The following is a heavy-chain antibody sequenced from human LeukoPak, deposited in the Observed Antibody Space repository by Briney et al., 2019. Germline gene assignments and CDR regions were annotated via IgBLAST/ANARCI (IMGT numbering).Heavy chain of an antibody. V-gene: IGHV4-31*03. D-gene: IGHD4/OR15-4a*01. Sequence: PSETLSLTCTVSGDFIGSDSYYYNWIRQHPGKGLEWIGYIYHTGITSYNPSLKSRVIMSVDKSMNQLSLKVSSLNAADTAVYYCAASSGVTLGRFWGQGTLVTVSS. CDR3: AASSGVTLGRF. CDR1: GDFIGSDSYY. J-gene: IGHJ4*02. CDR2: IYHTGIT.